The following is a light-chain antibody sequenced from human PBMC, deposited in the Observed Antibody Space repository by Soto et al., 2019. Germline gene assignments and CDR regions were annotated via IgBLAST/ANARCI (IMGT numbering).Light chain of an antibody. CDR1: SSNIGANT. CDR2: GNN. Sequence: QLVLTQPPSASGTPGQRVTISCSGGSSNIGANTVNWYQQLPGTAPKVLIYGNNQRPSGVPDRFSGSESGTSASLAISGLQSEDEADYYCAAWDDSLNGPVFGGGTKVTVL. J-gene: IGLJ2*01. CDR3: AAWDDSLNGPV. V-gene: IGLV1-44*01.